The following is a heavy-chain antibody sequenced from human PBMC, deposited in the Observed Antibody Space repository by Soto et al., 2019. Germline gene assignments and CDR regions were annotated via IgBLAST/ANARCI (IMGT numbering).Heavy chain of an antibody. V-gene: IGHV4-34*02. D-gene: IGHD5-12*01. CDR2: INHRGST. Sequence: QVHLQLWGAGLLKPSETLSLTCAVYGESFIGYYWTWIRQPPGKGLEWIGEINHRGSTNYNPSLKSRVTISIDTSKNQFSLKLSSVTAADTSVYYCARTDIVTTNWFDPWGQGTLVTVSS. CDR1: GESFIGYY. J-gene: IGHJ5*02. CDR3: ARTDIVTTNWFDP.